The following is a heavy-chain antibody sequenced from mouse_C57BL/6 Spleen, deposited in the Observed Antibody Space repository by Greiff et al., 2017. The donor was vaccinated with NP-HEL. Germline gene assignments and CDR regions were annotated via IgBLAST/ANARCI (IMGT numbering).Heavy chain of an antibody. V-gene: IGHV1-26*01. D-gene: IGHD3-2*02. Sequence: EVQLQQSGPELVKPGASVKISCKASGYTFTDYYMNWVKQSHGKSLEWIGDINPNNGGTSYNQKFKGKATLTVDKSSSTAYMELRSLTSEDSAVYYCAIRDSSGYIFAYWGQGTLVTVSA. CDR2: INPNNGGT. CDR1: GYTFTDYY. CDR3: AIRDSSGYIFAY. J-gene: IGHJ3*01.